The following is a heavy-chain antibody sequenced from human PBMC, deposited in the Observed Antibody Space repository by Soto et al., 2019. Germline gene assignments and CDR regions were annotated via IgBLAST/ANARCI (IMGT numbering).Heavy chain of an antibody. D-gene: IGHD1-26*01. CDR3: ARGRSRGGSQGFDP. Sequence: QVQLQQWGAGLLKHSETLSLTCAVYGGSFSGYYWSWIRQPPGKGLEWIGEINHSGSTNYNPSLKSRVTISVDTSKNQFSLKLSSVTAADTAVYYCARGRSRGGSQGFDPWGQGTLVTVSS. V-gene: IGHV4-34*01. J-gene: IGHJ5*02. CDR1: GGSFSGYY. CDR2: INHSGST.